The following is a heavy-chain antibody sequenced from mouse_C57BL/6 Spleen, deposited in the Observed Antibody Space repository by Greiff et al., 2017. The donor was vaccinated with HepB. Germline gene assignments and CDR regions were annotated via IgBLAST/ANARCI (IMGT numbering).Heavy chain of an antibody. CDR3: ARQSNSSGYNFDY. J-gene: IGHJ2*01. V-gene: IGHV5-9*01. D-gene: IGHD3-2*02. Sequence: EVQGVESGGGLVKPGGSLKLSCAASGFTFSSYTMSWVRQTPEKRLEWVATISGGGGNTYYPDSVKGRFTISRDNAKNTLYLQMSSLRSEDTALYYCARQSNSSGYNFDYWGQGTTLTVSS. CDR2: ISGGGGNT. CDR1: GFTFSSYT.